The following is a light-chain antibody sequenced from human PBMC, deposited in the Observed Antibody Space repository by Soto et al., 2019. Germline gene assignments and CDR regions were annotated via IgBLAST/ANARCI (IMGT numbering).Light chain of an antibody. CDR3: RQDYKLPLT. CDR1: QSVLSY. Sequence: EIVRTMSPYTLSASKRARVAISCMASQSVLSYLAWYQQKPAETPRMLIYDESTRANDGPARISGSRSWTDVSLTISSLLSEDFAVYYCRQDYKLPLTFGGGTKVDIK. CDR2: DES. V-gene: IGKV3-15*01. J-gene: IGKJ4*01.